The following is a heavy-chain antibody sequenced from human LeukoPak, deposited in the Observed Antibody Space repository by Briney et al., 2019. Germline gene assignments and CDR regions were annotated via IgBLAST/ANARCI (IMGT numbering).Heavy chain of an antibody. J-gene: IGHJ3*02. V-gene: IGHV3-53*01. Sequence: PGGSLRLSCAASGFTVSSNYMSWVRQAPGKGLEWVSVIYSGGSTYYADSVKGRFTISRDNSKNTLYLQMNSLRAEDTAVYYCARETMIVVWGAFDIWGQGTMVTVSS. CDR1: GFTVSSNY. CDR2: IYSGGST. D-gene: IGHD3-22*01. CDR3: ARETMIVVWGAFDI.